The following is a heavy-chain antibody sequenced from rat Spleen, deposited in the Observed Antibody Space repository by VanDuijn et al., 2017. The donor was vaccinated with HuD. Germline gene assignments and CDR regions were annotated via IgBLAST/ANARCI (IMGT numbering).Heavy chain of an antibody. J-gene: IGHJ2*01. CDR3: TTKAD. CDR1: GFTFNYYW. V-gene: IGHV5-31*01. CDR2: ITNASGCT. Sequence: EVQLVESGGGLVHPGRSLKLSCVTSGFTFNYYWMTWIRQAPGKGLEWVASITNASGCTHYPDSVKGRFTISRDIAKSTLYLQMDSLRSEDTATYYCTTKADWGQGVMVTVSS.